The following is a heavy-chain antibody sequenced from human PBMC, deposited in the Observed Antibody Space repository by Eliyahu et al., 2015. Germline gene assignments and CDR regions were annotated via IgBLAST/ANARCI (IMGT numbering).Heavy chain of an antibody. J-gene: IGHJ4*02. D-gene: IGHD6-13*01. CDR3: ATDRGQQPFDY. CDR2: IWYDGSNK. CDR1: GFAFNNYG. V-gene: IGHV3-33*01. Sequence: QVQLVESGGGVVQPGXSLXLSCAASGFAFNNYGMHWVRQAPGKGLGWVAVIWYDGSNKYYADSVKARFTISRDNSKNTLYLQMNSLGAEDTAMYYCATDRGQQPFDYWGQGTLVTVSS.